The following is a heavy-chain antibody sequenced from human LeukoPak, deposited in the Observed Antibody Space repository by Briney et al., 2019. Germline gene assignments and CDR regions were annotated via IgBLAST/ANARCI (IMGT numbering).Heavy chain of an antibody. Sequence: GGSLRLSCAASGFTFSSYWMHWVRQAPGKGLVWVSRINSDGSSTSYADSVKGRFTISRDNTKNSLYLQMNSLRVEDTAVFYCARDQYDTWSRRGNFDSWGQGTLVIVSS. CDR3: ARDQYDTWSRRGNFDS. CDR2: INSDGSST. D-gene: IGHD3-3*01. J-gene: IGHJ4*02. V-gene: IGHV3-74*01. CDR1: GFTFSSYW.